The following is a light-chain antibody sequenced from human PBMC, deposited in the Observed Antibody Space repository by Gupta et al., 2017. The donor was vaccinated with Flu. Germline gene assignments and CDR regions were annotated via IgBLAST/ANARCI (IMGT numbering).Light chain of an antibody. V-gene: IGKV3-20*01. CDR1: QSVISNY. J-gene: IGKJ4*02. CDR2: GAS. CDR3: HQYGTSPQT. Sequence: DNVLMQSPATLSLSPGDRATLSCRARQSVISNYVAWYQLKPGKAPRLLIYGASSREPGIPERFSGSGSGTDFALTISRLEPEDFAVYYCHQYGTSPQTFGGGTRVEIE.